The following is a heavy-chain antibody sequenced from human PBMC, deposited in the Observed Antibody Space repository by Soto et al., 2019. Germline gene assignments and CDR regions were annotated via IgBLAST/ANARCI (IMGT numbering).Heavy chain of an antibody. V-gene: IGHV1-69*01. Sequence: QLQLVQSGSEVREPGSSVKVSCKASGGTFSSYTVIWVRQAPGQGLEWMGGITPTLNIAKYAEKFQGRVTITADESTSTVNMHLSSMRSEDTAVYFCARGYYSGSNPSDFNYWGQGTLVAVSS. CDR2: ITPTLNIA. CDR3: ARGYYSGSNPSDFNY. J-gene: IGHJ4*02. CDR1: GGTFSSYT. D-gene: IGHD1-26*01.